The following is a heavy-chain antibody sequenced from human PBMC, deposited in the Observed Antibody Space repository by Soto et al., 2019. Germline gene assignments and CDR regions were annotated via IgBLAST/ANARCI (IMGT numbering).Heavy chain of an antibody. Sequence: QVQLVQSGAEVKKPGASVKVSCKSSDYTFSSHGISWVRQAPGQGLEWMGWISAYNGDTEYAEKFQGRVAMTTDTSTRTAYMELRSLRSDDTAVYYCVRHSRGSYYVADSWGQGTLVSVSS. V-gene: IGHV1-18*01. D-gene: IGHD3-22*01. CDR2: ISAYNGDT. CDR3: VRHSRGSYYVADS. J-gene: IGHJ1*01. CDR1: DYTFSSHG.